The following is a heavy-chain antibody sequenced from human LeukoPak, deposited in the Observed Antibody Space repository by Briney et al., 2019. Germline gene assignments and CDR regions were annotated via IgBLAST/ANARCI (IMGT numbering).Heavy chain of an antibody. CDR3: ARGHARFDP. Sequence: SETLSLTCAVSGGSISSRNWWSWVRQPPGKGLEWIAEIHHSGNINYNPSLKSRVTISVDKSKNQFSLKLSSVTAADTAVYYCARGHARFDPWGQGTLVTVSS. CDR2: IHHSGNI. J-gene: IGHJ5*02. CDR1: GGSISSRNW. V-gene: IGHV4-4*02.